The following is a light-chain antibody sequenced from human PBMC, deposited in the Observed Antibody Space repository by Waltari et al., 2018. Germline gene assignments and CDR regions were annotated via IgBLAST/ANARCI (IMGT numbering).Light chain of an antibody. J-gene: IGKJ2*01. CDR2: KTS. Sequence: DIQLTHSPSSPAASVGDRVALTCRASQDIGGYLNWYQQQPGKPPKLLIYKTSILNTGVPSRFSGGSSRIDYTLTITNLQPEDIATYYCQYFDNLPMFTFGPGTKVEIK. CDR3: QYFDNLPMFT. V-gene: IGKV1-33*01. CDR1: QDIGGY.